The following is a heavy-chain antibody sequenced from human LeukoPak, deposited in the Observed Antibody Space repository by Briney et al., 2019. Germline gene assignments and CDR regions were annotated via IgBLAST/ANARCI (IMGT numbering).Heavy chain of an antibody. CDR3: ARGVKGPDY. Sequence: GGSLRLSCAASGFTFSNYAMSWVRQAPGKGLEWVSAVTANAGDTYHADSVKGRFTISRDNTKNTLYLEMSSLRAEDTAVYYCARGVKGPDYWGQGTLVTVSS. CDR1: GFTFSNYA. D-gene: IGHD4-23*01. CDR2: VTANAGDT. V-gene: IGHV3-23*01. J-gene: IGHJ4*02.